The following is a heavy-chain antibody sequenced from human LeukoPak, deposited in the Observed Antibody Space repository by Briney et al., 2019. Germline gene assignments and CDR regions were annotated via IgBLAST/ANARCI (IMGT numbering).Heavy chain of an antibody. V-gene: IGHV3-7*01. CDR1: GFLFSNYW. D-gene: IGHD1-26*01. Sequence: GGSLRLSCAAPGFLFSNYWMQWVRQAPGKGLEWVANIRQDGGETYYVDSVKGRFTISRDNAQNSLYLQMTSLRVEDMAIYYCVRGGFFRYSGTSGDYWGQGSQVTVSS. CDR3: VRGGFFRYSGTSGDY. CDR2: IRQDGGET. J-gene: IGHJ4*02.